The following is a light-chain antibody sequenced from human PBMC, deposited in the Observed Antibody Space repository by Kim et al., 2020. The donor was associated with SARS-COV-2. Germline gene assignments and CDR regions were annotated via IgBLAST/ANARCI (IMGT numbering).Light chain of an antibody. J-gene: IGLJ3*02. CDR2: KDN. Sequence: SYELTQPPSVSVSPGQTATITCSGSGLGHKDACXFQQKSGQSPLLVVYKDNKRPSGIPERFSGSNSGNTATLTISGTQPMDEADYYCQAWDTTTAVFGGG. CDR3: QAWDTTTAV. CDR1: GLGHKD. V-gene: IGLV3-1*01.